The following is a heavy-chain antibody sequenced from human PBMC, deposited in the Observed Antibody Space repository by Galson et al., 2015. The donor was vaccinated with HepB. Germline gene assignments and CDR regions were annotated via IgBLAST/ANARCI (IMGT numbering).Heavy chain of an antibody. D-gene: IGHD6-13*01. CDR3: ASRDPSSSWYFGLAAFDI. V-gene: IGHV6-1*01. Sequence: CAISGDSVSSNSAAWNWIRQSPSRGLEWLGRTYYRSKWYNDYAVSVKSRITINPDTSKNQFSLQLNSVTPEDTAVYYCASRDPSSSWYFGLAAFDIWGQGTMVTVSS. J-gene: IGHJ3*02. CDR1: GDSVSSNSAA. CDR2: TYYRSKWYN.